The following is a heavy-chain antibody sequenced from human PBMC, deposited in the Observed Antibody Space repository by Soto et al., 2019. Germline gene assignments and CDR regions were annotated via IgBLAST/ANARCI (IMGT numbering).Heavy chain of an antibody. V-gene: IGHV4-59*01. CDR2: NYHSGTT. Sequence: SETLSLTCGVYGGSFRNYYWIWVRQPPGKGLEWIGYNYHSGTTNYNPSLKSRVTISVDTSKNQFSLRLTSVTAADTDIYYCVREAYIGYGHAIDHWGQGTLVTVSA. D-gene: IGHD5-12*01. CDR3: VREAYIGYGHAIDH. CDR1: GGSFRNYY. J-gene: IGHJ4*02.